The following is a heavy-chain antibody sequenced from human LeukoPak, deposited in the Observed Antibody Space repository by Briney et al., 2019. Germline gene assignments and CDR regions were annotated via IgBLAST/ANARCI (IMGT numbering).Heavy chain of an antibody. J-gene: IGHJ6*02. CDR2: IYSGGST. V-gene: IGHV3-53*01. CDR1: GFTVSSNY. D-gene: IGHD6-13*01. CDR3: ARDTISSSWYYYYGMDV. Sequence: GGSLRLSCAASGFTVSSNYMSWVRQAPGKGLEWVSVIYSGGSTYYADSVKGRFTISRDNSKNTLYLQMNSLGAEDTAVYYCARDTISSSWYYYYGMDVWGQGTTVTVSS.